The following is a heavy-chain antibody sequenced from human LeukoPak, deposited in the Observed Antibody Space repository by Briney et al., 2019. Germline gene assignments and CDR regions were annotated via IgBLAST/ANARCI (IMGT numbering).Heavy chain of an antibody. CDR3: ASSRSSGLIDY. J-gene: IGHJ4*02. Sequence: SETLSLTCTVSGGSISSYYWSWIRQPPGKGLEWIGYIYYSGSTNYNPSLKSRVTISVDTSKNQFSLKLSSVTAADSAVYYCASSRSSGLIDYWGQGTLVTVSS. CDR1: GGSISSYY. V-gene: IGHV4-59*01. CDR2: IYYSGST. D-gene: IGHD3-22*01.